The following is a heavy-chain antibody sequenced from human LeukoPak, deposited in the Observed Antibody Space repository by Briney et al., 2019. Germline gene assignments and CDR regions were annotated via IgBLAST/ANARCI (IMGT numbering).Heavy chain of an antibody. D-gene: IGHD6-6*01. CDR2: ISYDGSQK. CDR3: AKDFFASTAARPHY. J-gene: IGHJ4*02. V-gene: IGHV3-30-3*01. CDR1: GFTFSSYA. Sequence: PGGSLRLSCAASGFTFSSYAMHWVRQAPGKGLEWVAVISYDGSQKYYADSVKGRFTISRDNSKNTLYLQMNSLRAEDTAVYYCAKDFFASTAARPHYWGQGTLVTVSS.